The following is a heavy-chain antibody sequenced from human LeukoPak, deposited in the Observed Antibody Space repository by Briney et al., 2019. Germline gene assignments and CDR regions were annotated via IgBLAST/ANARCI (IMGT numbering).Heavy chain of an antibody. D-gene: IGHD3-3*01. J-gene: IGHJ4*02. CDR2: ISAYNGNT. V-gene: IGHV1-18*01. CDR3: ATESFGTIRFLEWLGN. Sequence: ASVKVSCKASGYTFTSYGISWVRQAPGQGLEWMGWISAYNGNTNYAQKLQGRVTMTTDTSTSTAYMELSSLRSEDTAVYYCATESFGTIRFLEWLGNWGQGTLVTVSS. CDR1: GYTFTSYG.